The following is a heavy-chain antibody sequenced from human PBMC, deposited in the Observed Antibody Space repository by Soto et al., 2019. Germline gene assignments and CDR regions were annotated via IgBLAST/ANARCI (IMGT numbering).Heavy chain of an antibody. D-gene: IGHD1-26*01. V-gene: IGHV3-9*01. Sequence: EVQLVESGGGLVQPGKSLRLSCAASGFDFDDYAMHWVRQRPGRGLDWVSGLNWDGGSIGYADSVKGRFTISRDNVHNSVNLEMNSRKAEDTALYYCVKGASSGTYYGMDVGGQGTTVTVSS. CDR2: LNWDGGSI. J-gene: IGHJ6*02. CDR3: VKGASSGTYYGMDV. CDR1: GFDFDDYA.